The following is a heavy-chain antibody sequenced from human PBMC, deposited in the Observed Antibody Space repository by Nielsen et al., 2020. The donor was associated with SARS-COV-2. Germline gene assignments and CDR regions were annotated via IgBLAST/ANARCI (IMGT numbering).Heavy chain of an antibody. J-gene: IGHJ3*02. Sequence: SVKVSCKASGGTFSSYAISWVRQAPGQGLEWMGGIIPIFGTANYAQKFQGRVTITADETTSTAYMELSSLRSEDTAVYYCARGEGWLAPDAFDIWGQGTMVTVSS. V-gene: IGHV1-69*13. CDR1: GGTFSSYA. CDR3: ARGEGWLAPDAFDI. CDR2: IIPIFGTA. D-gene: IGHD6-19*01.